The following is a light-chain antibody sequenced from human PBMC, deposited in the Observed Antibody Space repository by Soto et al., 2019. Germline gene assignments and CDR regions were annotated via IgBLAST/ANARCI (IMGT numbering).Light chain of an antibody. J-gene: IGLJ1*01. CDR1: SSDVGGYNC. Sequence: QSVLTQPRSVSGSPGQSVTISCTGTSSDVGGYNCVSWYQQHPGKAPKLMIYDVTKRPSGVPDRFSGSKSGDTASLTISGLQADDEADYYRCSCAADYTIYVFGTGTKVTVL. V-gene: IGLV2-11*01. CDR2: DVT. CDR3: CSCAADYTIYV.